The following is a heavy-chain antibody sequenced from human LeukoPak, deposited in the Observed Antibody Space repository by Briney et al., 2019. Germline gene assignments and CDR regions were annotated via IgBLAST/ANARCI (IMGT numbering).Heavy chain of an antibody. D-gene: IGHD3-22*01. V-gene: IGHV3-11*04. CDR3: ARDYYGWFDY. CDR2: ISTSRSLI. Sequence: GGSLRLSCAASGFTFSDYYMSWIRQVPGKGLEWLSYISTSRSLIYYADSVKGRFTISRDNAKNSLYLQMNSLRAEDTAVYYCARDYYGWFDYWGQGTLVTVSS. CDR1: GFTFSDYY. J-gene: IGHJ4*02.